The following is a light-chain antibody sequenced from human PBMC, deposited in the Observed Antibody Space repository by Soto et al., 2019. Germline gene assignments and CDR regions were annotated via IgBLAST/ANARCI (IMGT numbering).Light chain of an antibody. CDR1: KNDIGVYDF. J-gene: IGLJ1*01. CDR3: KSYAGSNTYV. CDR2: EVV. V-gene: IGLV2-8*01. Sequence: QSALTQPPSASGSPGQSVTISCTGTKNDIGVYDFVSWYQHHPGKAPRLIIYEVVQRPSGVPDRFSGSKSGNTASLTVSGLXAAXXADYFCKSYAGSNTYVFGSGTKLTVL.